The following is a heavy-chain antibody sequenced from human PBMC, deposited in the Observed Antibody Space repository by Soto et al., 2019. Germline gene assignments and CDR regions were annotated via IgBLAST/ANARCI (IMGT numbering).Heavy chain of an antibody. J-gene: IGHJ4*02. CDR2: IYYSGST. CDR3: ARASSWSYYFDY. Sequence: TLSLTCTVSGGSISSGDYYWSWIRQPPGKGLEWIGYIYYSGSTYYNPSLKSRVTISVDTSKNQFSLKLSSVTAADTAVYYCARASSWSYYFDYWGQGTLVTVPQ. CDR1: GGSISSGDYY. V-gene: IGHV4-30-4*01. D-gene: IGHD6-6*01.